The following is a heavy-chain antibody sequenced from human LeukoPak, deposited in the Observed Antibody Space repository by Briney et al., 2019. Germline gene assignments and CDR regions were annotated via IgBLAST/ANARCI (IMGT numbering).Heavy chain of an antibody. D-gene: IGHD3-22*01. CDR2: ISGGGERT. J-gene: IGHJ4*02. Sequence: GGSLRLSCAASGIVFSRTAMNWARQSPGRGLEWLSAISGGGERTFYADSVKGRFTISRDNSKNTLYLQMNSLRAEDTAVYYCAKDSRINYYDSSGYYSDYWGQGTLVTVSS. CDR1: GIVFSRTA. CDR3: AKDSRINYYDSSGYYSDY. V-gene: IGHV3-23*01.